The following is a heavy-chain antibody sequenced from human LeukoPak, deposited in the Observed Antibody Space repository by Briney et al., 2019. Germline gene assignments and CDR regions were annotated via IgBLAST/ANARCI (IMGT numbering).Heavy chain of an antibody. Sequence: PGGSLRLSCAASGFTFSSYAMHWVRQAPGKELEYVSAISSNGGSTYYANSVKGRFTISRDNSKNTLYLQMGSLRAEDMAVFYCARSRAYCGGDCYSNFDYWGQGTLVTVSS. CDR3: ARSRAYCGGDCYSNFDY. CDR2: ISSNGGST. CDR1: GFTFSSYA. D-gene: IGHD2-21*02. V-gene: IGHV3-64*01. J-gene: IGHJ4*02.